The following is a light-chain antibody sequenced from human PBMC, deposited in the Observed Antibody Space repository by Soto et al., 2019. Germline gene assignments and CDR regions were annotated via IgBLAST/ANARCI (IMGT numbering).Light chain of an antibody. CDR3: ETWDSKSWV. Sequence: QSVLTQSSSASASLRSSVKLTCTLSSGHSSYTIAWHQQQPGKAPRYFMKLEGTGDYNQGSGLPDRFSASSSGADRYLSISNLQSEDEADYYCETWDSKSWVFGGGTKLTVL. CDR1: SGHSSYT. J-gene: IGLJ3*02. CDR2: LEGTGDY. V-gene: IGLV4-60*03.